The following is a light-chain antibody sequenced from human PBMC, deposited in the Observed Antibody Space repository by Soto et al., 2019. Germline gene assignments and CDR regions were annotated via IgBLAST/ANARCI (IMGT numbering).Light chain of an antibody. CDR3: QQYGSSPT. CDR1: QSVSSSY. CDR2: GAS. V-gene: IGKV3-20*01. Sequence: EIVLTQSPGTLSLSPGERATLSCRASQSVSSSYLVWYQQKPGQAPRLLIYGASSRATGIPDRFSGSGSGTGFNLTISRLEPEDFAVYYCQQYGSSPTFGQGTKVEIK. J-gene: IGKJ1*01.